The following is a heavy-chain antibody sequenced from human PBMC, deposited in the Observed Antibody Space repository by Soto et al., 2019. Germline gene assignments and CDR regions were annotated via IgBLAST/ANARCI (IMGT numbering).Heavy chain of an antibody. D-gene: IGHD3-10*01. V-gene: IGHV4-30-2*01. Sequence: PSETLSLTCTVSGASVSSASYYWSWIRQPPGKGLEWIGYIYHSGSTYYNPSLKSRVTISVDRSKNQFSLKLSSVTAADTAVYYCARGFGTMVRGVTYNWFDPWGQGTLVTVSS. J-gene: IGHJ5*02. CDR1: GASVSSASYY. CDR3: ARGFGTMVRGVTYNWFDP. CDR2: IYHSGST.